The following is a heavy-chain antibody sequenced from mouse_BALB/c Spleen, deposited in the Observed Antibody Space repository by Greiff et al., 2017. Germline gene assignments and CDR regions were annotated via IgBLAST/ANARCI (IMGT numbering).Heavy chain of an antibody. CDR3: AREGGTTGAMDY. D-gene: IGHD2-12*01. CDR2: INPGSSTI. J-gene: IGHJ4*01. Sequence: EVKVVESGGGLVQPGGSLNLSCAASGFDFSRYWMSWARQAPGKGQEWIGEINPGSSTINYTPSLKDKFIISRDNAKNTLYLQMSKVRSEDTALYYCAREGGTTGAMDYWGQGTSVTVSS. CDR1: GFDFSRYW. V-gene: IGHV4-2*02.